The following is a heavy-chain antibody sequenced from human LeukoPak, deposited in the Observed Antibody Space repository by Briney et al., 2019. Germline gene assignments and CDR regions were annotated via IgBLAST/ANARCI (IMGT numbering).Heavy chain of an antibody. CDR3: ARGIDYYDSSMYYRNGLGIDY. V-gene: IGHV3-11*01. Sequence: GGSLRLSCAASGFTFSDYYMSWIRQAPGKGLEWVSYISSSGSTIYYADSVKGRFTISRDNAKNSLYLQMNSLRAEGTAVYYCARGIDYYDSSMYYRNGLGIDYWGQGTLVTVSS. D-gene: IGHD3-22*01. CDR2: ISSSGSTI. J-gene: IGHJ4*02. CDR1: GFTFSDYY.